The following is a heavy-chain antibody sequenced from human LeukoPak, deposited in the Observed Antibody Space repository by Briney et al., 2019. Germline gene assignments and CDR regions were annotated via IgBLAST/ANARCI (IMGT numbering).Heavy chain of an antibody. CDR3: AREGYYGSGSPPSLYFDY. CDR1: GFTFNNYG. CDR2: ISYTGNTK. J-gene: IGHJ4*02. Sequence: GRSLRLSCAASGFTFNNYGMQWVRQAPGKGLEWVAVISYTGNTKYYVDSVKGRSTISRDNSRSTLYLQMNSLRPEDTAIYYCAREGYYGSGSPPSLYFDYWGQGTLVTVSS. D-gene: IGHD3-10*01. V-gene: IGHV3-30*03.